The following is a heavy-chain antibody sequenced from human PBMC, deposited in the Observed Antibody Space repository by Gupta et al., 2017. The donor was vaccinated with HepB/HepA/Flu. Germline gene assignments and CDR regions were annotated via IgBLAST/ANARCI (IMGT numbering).Heavy chain of an antibody. CDR1: GLIFSSYA. CDR3: AKTYGPSLNDGFDI. J-gene: IGHJ3*02. V-gene: IGHV3-30*18. CDR2: ISSDGRNK. Sequence: QVQLVESGGGVVQPGRSLRLSCAASGLIFSSYAMHWVRQAPGKGLEWVAVISSDGRNKYYAESVKGRFSISGDNSENTLYLQMNSLRPEDTAVYYCAKTYGPSLNDGFDIWGQGTMVTVSS. D-gene: IGHD4-17*01.